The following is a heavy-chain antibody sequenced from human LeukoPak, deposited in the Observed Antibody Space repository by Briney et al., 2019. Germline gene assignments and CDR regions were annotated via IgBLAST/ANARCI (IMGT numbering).Heavy chain of an antibody. Sequence: GGSLRLSCAASGFTFSSYSMNWVRQAPGKGLEWVSSISTSSSYIYYADSVKGRITTSRDNARKSLYLRMNSLRAEDTAVYYCARGSRNSGSTHDFDYWGQGTLVTVSS. CDR1: GFTFSSYS. CDR2: ISTSSSYI. D-gene: IGHD3-10*01. V-gene: IGHV3-21*01. J-gene: IGHJ4*02. CDR3: ARGSRNSGSTHDFDY.